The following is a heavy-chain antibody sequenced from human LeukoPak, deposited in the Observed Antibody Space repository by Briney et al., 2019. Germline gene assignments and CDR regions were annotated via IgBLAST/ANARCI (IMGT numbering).Heavy chain of an antibody. J-gene: IGHJ3*02. CDR3: ARAYYYDSSGYYRADAFDI. Sequence: SETLSLTCTVSGGSISSYYWSWIRQPPGKGLEWIGYIYYSGSTNYNPCLKSRVTISVDTSKNQFSLKLSSVTAADTAVYYCARAYYYDSSGYYRADAFDIWGQGTMVTVSS. CDR1: GGSISSYY. CDR2: IYYSGST. V-gene: IGHV4-59*01. D-gene: IGHD3-22*01.